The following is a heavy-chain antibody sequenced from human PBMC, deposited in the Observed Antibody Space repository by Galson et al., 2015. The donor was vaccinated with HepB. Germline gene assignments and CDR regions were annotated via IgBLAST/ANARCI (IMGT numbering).Heavy chain of an antibody. CDR1: GYTFSSYG. CDR3: VREPTGYRYGWEDY. D-gene: IGHD5-24*01. CDR2: ISAYNGDR. Sequence: SVKVSCKASGYTFSSYGMSWVRQAPGQGLEWMGRISAYNGDRNYAQKFQGRVTMATDTSTSTAYMELRSLRSDDTAVYYCVREPTGYRYGWEDYWGQGTLVTVSS. V-gene: IGHV1-18*04. J-gene: IGHJ4*02.